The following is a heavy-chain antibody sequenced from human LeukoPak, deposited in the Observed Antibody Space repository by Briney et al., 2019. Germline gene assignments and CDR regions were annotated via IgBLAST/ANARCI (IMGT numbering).Heavy chain of an antibody. CDR1: GDSVSSNSAA. V-gene: IGHV6-1*01. D-gene: IGHD6-13*01. CDR2: TYYRSKWYN. Sequence: SQTLSRTCAMSGDSVSSNSAAWNWIRQSPSRGLEWLGRTYYRSKWYNDYAVSVKSRITINPDTSKNQFSLQLNSVTPEDTAVYYCARGQQLVGVFDYWGQGTLVTVSS. CDR3: ARGQQLVGVFDY. J-gene: IGHJ4*02.